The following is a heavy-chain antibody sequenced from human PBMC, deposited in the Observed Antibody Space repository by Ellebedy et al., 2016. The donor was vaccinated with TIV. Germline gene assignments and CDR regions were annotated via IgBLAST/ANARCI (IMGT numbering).Heavy chain of an antibody. D-gene: IGHD3-22*01. J-gene: IGHJ4*02. CDR2: INPYSGDT. CDR1: GYTFTGYY. Sequence: AASVKVSCKASGYTFTGYYIHWVRQAPGQGLEWVGWINPYSGDTNYAQKLRGRVTVTGDTSISTAYMELSRLVSDDTAVYYCVRDLTNYGSSSYWGQGTPVTVSS. V-gene: IGHV1-2*02. CDR3: VRDLTNYGSSSY.